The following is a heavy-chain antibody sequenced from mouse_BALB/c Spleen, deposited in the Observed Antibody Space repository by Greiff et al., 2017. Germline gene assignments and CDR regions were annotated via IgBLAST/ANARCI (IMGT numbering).Heavy chain of an antibody. D-gene: IGHD2-10*01. CDR1: GFNIKDYY. V-gene: IGHV14-4*02. CDR3: TAYYGNYASY. J-gene: IGHJ3*01. Sequence: EVQLQESGAELVRSGASVKLSCTASGFNIKDYYMHWVKQRPEQGLEWIGWIDPENGDTEYAPKFQGKATMTADTSSNTAYLQLSSLTSEDTAVYYCTAYYGNYASYWGQGTLVTVSA. CDR2: IDPENGDT.